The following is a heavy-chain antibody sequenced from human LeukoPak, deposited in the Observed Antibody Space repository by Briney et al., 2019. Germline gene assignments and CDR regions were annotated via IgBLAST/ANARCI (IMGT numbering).Heavy chain of an antibody. D-gene: IGHD3-16*02. Sequence: SETLSLTCAVYGGSFSGCYWSWIRQPPGKGLEWIGEINHSGSTNYNPSLKSRVTISVDTSKNQFSLKLSSVTAADTAVYYCARAAYYDYVWGSYRHKNWFDPWGQGTLVTVSS. CDR1: GGSFSGCY. CDR3: ARAAYYDYVWGSYRHKNWFDP. CDR2: INHSGST. J-gene: IGHJ5*02. V-gene: IGHV4-34*01.